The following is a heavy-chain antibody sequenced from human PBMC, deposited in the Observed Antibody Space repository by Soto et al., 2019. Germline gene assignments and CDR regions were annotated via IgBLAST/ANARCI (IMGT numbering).Heavy chain of an antibody. CDR1: GYTFTSYD. V-gene: IGHV1-8*01. CDR3: ARAFPLYDCSGGSCSSRAFDI. D-gene: IGHD2-15*01. J-gene: IGHJ3*02. Sequence: QVQLVQSGAEVKKPGASVKVSCKASGYTFTSYDINWVRQATGQGLEWMGWMNPNSGNTGYAQKFQGRVTMTRNTSISTAYMELSSLRSEDTAVYYCARAFPLYDCSGGSCSSRAFDIWGQGTMVTVSS. CDR2: MNPNSGNT.